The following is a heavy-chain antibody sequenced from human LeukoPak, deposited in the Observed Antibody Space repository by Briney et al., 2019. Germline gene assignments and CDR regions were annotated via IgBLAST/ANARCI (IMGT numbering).Heavy chain of an antibody. J-gene: IGHJ4*02. Sequence: GGSLRLSCAASGFTFSSYDMHWVRQATGKGLEWVSAIGTAGDTYYPGSVKGRFTISRENAKNSLYLQMNSLRAEDTAVYYCARESTGTPSDYWGQGTLVTVSS. D-gene: IGHD2-15*01. CDR1: GFTFSSYD. CDR3: ARESTGTPSDY. CDR2: IGTAGDT. V-gene: IGHV3-13*01.